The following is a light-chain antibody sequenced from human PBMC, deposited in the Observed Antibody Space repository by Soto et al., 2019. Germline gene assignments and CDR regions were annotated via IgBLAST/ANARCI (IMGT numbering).Light chain of an antibody. CDR2: DAS. J-gene: IGKJ2*01. Sequence: EIVLTQSPGTLSLSPGERDTLSCRASQTISNNYLAWYQQKPGQAPRLLIYDASGRATGIPDRFSGGGSGTDFTLTISRLEPEDFAVYYCQHYGGSPPNTFGQGTKLEIK. CDR1: QTISNNY. CDR3: QHYGGSPPNT. V-gene: IGKV3-20*01.